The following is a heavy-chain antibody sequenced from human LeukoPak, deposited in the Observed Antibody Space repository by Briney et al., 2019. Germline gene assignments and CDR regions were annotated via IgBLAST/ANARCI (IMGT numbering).Heavy chain of an antibody. CDR2: IHPSGML. V-gene: IGHV4-31*03. Sequence: SETLSLACTVSGASFNSDDQSWNWIRQSPGKGLEWIGSIHPSGMLYNNPSLESRVTMSRDTSKNQFSLNLNSVTAADTAVYFCSRGLDSRKLGYWGQGILVTVSS. CDR3: SRGLDSRKLGY. J-gene: IGHJ4*02. D-gene: IGHD3-22*01. CDR1: GASFNSDDQS.